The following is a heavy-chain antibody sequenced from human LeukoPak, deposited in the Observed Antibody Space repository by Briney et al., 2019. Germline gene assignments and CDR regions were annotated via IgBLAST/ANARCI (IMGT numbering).Heavy chain of an antibody. CDR3: ARAWGRSGWFYYFDY. CDR2: INPNSGGT. Sequence: ASVKVSCKASGYTFAGYYMHWVRQAPGQGLEWMGWINPNSGGTNYAQKFQGRVTMTRDTSISTAYMELSRLRSDDTAVYYCARAWGRSGWFYYFDYWGQGTLVTVSS. J-gene: IGHJ4*02. CDR1: GYTFAGYY. V-gene: IGHV1-2*02. D-gene: IGHD6-19*01.